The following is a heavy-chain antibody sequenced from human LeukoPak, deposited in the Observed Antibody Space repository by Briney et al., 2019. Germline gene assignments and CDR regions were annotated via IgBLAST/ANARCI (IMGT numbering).Heavy chain of an antibody. Sequence: GGSLRLSCAASGFTFSTYGMHWVRQAPGKGLEWVAVISYDGRNKYSADSVKGRFTISRDNSKNTLYLQMNSLRAEDTAVYYCAEDIRIPARPKSHYYDSTGYYYPDYWGQGTLVTVSS. CDR3: AEDIRIPARPKSHYYDSTGYYYPDY. CDR1: GFTFSTYG. V-gene: IGHV3-30*18. D-gene: IGHD3-22*01. J-gene: IGHJ4*02. CDR2: ISYDGRNK.